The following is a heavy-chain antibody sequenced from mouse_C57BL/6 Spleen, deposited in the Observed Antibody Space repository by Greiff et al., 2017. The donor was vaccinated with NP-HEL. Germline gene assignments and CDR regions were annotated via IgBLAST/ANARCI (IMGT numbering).Heavy chain of an antibody. D-gene: IGHD1-1*01. CDR2: INPNYGHT. CDR3: ARENIYYYGSSYDYYAMDY. CDR1: GYSFTDYN. V-gene: IGHV1-39*01. J-gene: IGHJ4*01. Sequence: VQLKESGPELVKPGASVKISCKASGYSFTDYNMNWVKQSNGKSLEWIGVINPNYGHTSYNQKFKGKATLTVDQSSSTAYMQLNSLTSEDSAVYYCARENIYYYGSSYDYYAMDYWGQGTAVTVSS.